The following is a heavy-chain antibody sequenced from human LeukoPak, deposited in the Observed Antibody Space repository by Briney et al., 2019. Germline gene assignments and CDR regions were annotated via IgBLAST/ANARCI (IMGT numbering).Heavy chain of an antibody. J-gene: IGHJ4*02. CDR1: GITLSNYG. Sequence: GGSLRLSCAVSGITLSNYGMTWVRQAPGKGREWVAGISDSGGRTNYADSVKGRFTISRDNPKNTLYLQMNSLRAEDTAVYFCAKRGVVIRVILVGFHKEAYYFDSWGQGALVTVSS. CDR3: AKRGVVIRVILVGFHKEAYYFDS. D-gene: IGHD3-22*01. CDR2: ISDSGGRT. V-gene: IGHV3-23*01.